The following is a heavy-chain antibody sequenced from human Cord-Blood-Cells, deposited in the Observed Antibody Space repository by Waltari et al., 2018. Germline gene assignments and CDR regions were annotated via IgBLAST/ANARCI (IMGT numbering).Heavy chain of an antibody. J-gene: IGHJ4*02. CDR1: GGSISTGGYY. V-gene: IGHV4-31*03. CDR3: ARGYYYDSSGYDY. Sequence: QVQLQESGPGLVKPSQTLSLTCTVSGGSISTGGYYWSWLGQHPGKGLEWIGYIYYSGSTYYNPSLKSRVTISVDTSKNQFSLKLSSVTAADTAVYYCARGYYYDSSGYDYWGQGTLVTVSS. CDR2: IYYSGST. D-gene: IGHD3-22*01.